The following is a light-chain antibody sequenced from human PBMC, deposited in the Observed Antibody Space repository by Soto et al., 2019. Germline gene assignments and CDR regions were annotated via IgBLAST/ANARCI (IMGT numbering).Light chain of an antibody. CDR2: DND. CDR3: GTWDSSLSVSV. V-gene: IGLV1-51*01. Sequence: QSVLTQPPAVSAAPGQKVTISCSGSSSNIGNNYVSWYQHLPGTAPKLLIYDNDHRPSGIPDRFSASKSGTSATLGITGLQTGDDADYHCGTWDSSLSVSVFGPGTKVTVL. CDR1: SSNIGNNY. J-gene: IGLJ1*01.